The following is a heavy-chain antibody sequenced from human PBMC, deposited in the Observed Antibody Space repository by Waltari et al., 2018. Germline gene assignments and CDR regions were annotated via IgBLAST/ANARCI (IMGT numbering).Heavy chain of an antibody. Sequence: QVQLQESGPGLVKPSETLSLTCTVSGASISSYYWCWLRQPPGKGLEWTGYIYYSGSTNYNPSLKSRVTISVDTSKNQFSLKLSSVTAADTAVYYCARAMSSSWPIDPWGQGTLVTVSS. J-gene: IGHJ5*02. CDR1: GASISSYY. D-gene: IGHD6-13*01. CDR2: IYYSGST. V-gene: IGHV4-59*01. CDR3: ARAMSSSWPIDP.